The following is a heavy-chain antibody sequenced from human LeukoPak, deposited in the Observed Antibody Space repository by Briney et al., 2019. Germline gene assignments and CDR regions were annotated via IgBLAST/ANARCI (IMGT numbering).Heavy chain of an antibody. V-gene: IGHV3-33*01. D-gene: IGHD2-15*01. CDR2: IWYDGSNK. CDR3: ARGSRFGIVVVVAAGGMDV. J-gene: IGHJ6*02. Sequence: PGGSLRLSCAASGFTFSSYGMHWVRQAPGKGLEWVAVIWYDGSNKYYEDSVKGRFTISRDNSKNTLYLQMNSLRAEETAVYYCARGSRFGIVVVVAAGGMDVWGQGTTVTVSS. CDR1: GFTFSSYG.